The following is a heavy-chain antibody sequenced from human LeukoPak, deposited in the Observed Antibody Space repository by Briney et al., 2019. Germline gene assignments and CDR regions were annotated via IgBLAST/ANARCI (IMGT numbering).Heavy chain of an antibody. V-gene: IGHV4-34*01. D-gene: IGHD4-23*01. CDR3: AAGVVMGYMDV. CDR1: GGSFSGYY. CDR2: IYYSGST. J-gene: IGHJ6*03. Sequence: PSETLSLTCAVYGGSFSGYYWSWIRQPPGKGLEWIGGIYYSGSTYYNPSLKSRVTISVDTSKNQFSLKLSSVTAADTAVYYCAAGVVMGYMDVWGKGTTVTVSS.